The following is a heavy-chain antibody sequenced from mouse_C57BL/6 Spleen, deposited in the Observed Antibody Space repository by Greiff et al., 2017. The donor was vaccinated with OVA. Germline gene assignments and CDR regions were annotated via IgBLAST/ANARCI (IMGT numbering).Heavy chain of an antibody. J-gene: IGHJ4*01. CDR3: ARHEYYYGSSPYAMDY. D-gene: IGHD1-1*01. Sequence: QVQLKESGAELVKPGASVKLSCKASGYTFTEYTIHWVKQRSGQGLEWIGWFYPGSGSIKYNEKFKDKATLTADKASSTVYMELSRLTSEDSAVYFCARHEYYYGSSPYAMDYWGQGTSVTVSS. CDR1: GYTFTEYT. V-gene: IGHV1-62-2*01. CDR2: FYPGSGSI.